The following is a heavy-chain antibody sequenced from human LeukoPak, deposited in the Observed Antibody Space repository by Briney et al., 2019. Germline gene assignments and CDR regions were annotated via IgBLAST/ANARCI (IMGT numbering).Heavy chain of an antibody. Sequence: GGSLRLSCAASGFTFSSYAMSWVRQAPGKGLEWVSDIGGGGDTTFYADSVKGRFTISRDNSKNTLYLQLSSLRAEDTAVYYCAKSTGYSTTGRDFDSWGRGTLVTVSS. J-gene: IGHJ4*02. D-gene: IGHD6-13*01. CDR1: GFTFSSYA. CDR3: AKSTGYSTTGRDFDS. CDR2: IGGGGDTT. V-gene: IGHV3-23*01.